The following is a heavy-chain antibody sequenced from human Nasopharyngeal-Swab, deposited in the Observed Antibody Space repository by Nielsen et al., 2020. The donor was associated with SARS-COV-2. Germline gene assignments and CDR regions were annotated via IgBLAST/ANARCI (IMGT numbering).Heavy chain of an antibody. CDR1: GFTFTNAW. Sequence: GESLKISCAASGFTFTNAWMNWVRQAPGKGLEWVGRIKSKTDGGTTDYAAPVKGRFTLSRDDSKNTLYLQMNSLKTEDTAVYYCTTHNTAGINIWGQGTMVTVSS. V-gene: IGHV3-15*07. CDR2: IKSKTDGGTT. D-gene: IGHD1-14*01. J-gene: IGHJ3*02. CDR3: TTHNTAGINI.